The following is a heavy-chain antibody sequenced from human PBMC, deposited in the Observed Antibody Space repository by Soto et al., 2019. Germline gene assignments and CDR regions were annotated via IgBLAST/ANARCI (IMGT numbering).Heavy chain of an antibody. CDR1: GYSFTSYW. Sequence: PGESLKISCKGSGYSFTSYWISWVRQMPGKGLEWMGRIDPSDSYTNYSPSFQGHVTISADKSISTAYLQWSSLKASDTAMYYCARESITMVRGPAPYYYYGMDVWGQGTTVTVSS. CDR3: ARESITMVRGPAPYYYYGMDV. J-gene: IGHJ6*02. CDR2: IDPSDSYT. D-gene: IGHD3-10*01. V-gene: IGHV5-10-1*01.